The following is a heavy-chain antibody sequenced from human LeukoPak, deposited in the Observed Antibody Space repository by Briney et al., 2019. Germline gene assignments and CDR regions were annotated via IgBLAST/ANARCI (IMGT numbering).Heavy chain of an antibody. V-gene: IGHV4-31*03. Sequence: SETLSLTCTVSGGSISSGGYYWSWIRQHPGKGLEWIGYIYYSGSTYYNPSLKSRVTMSVDTSKNQFSLRLTSVTAADTAVYYCARGPYCGDDCYFDSWGRGTLFTVSS. CDR2: IYYSGST. D-gene: IGHD2-21*01. J-gene: IGHJ4*02. CDR1: GGSISSGGYY. CDR3: ARGPYCGDDCYFDS.